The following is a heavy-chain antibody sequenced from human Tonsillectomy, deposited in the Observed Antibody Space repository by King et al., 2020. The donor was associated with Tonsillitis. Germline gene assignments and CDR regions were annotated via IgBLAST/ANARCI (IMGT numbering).Heavy chain of an antibody. V-gene: IGHV2-70*04. CDR1: GFSVTTGGVY. Sequence: VTLKESGPALVKPTQTLTLTCAFSGFSVTTGGVYVSWIRQPPGKALEWLARIDWDDDKFYNTSLKTRLTISKDTSRNQVVLTMTNVDPVDTATYYCARTKRNHFGYFQHWGQGTLVLVSS. CDR3: ARTKRNHFGYFQH. CDR2: IDWDDDK. J-gene: IGHJ1*01. D-gene: IGHD1-14*01.